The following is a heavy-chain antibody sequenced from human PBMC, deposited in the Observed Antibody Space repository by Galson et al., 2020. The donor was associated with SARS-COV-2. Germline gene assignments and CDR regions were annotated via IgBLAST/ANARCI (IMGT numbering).Heavy chain of an antibody. CDR1: GFTFSSYW. CDR2: IYSEGSST. CDR3: ARGDMRNDYFDY. Sequence: GGSLRLSCAASGFTFSSYWMHWVRQAPGKGLVWVSRIYSEGSSTSYADSGKGRFTISGDDAKNTLYLHMRSLRAEDTAVYYCARGDMRNDYFDYWGQGTLVTVSS. D-gene: IGHD3-16*01. J-gene: IGHJ4*02. V-gene: IGHV3-74*01.